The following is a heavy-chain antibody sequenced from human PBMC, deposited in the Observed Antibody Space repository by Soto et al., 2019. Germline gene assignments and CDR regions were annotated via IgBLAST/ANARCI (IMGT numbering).Heavy chain of an antibody. D-gene: IGHD2-8*02. CDR3: ARDKITGLFDY. CDR1: GGSFRGYY. V-gene: IGHV4-34*01. CDR2: INHSGST. Sequence: XXTLSLPFAVYGGSFRGYYWPWIRQPPGTGLEWIGEINHSGSTNYNPSLKSRVTISVDTSKNQFSLKLKSVTAADTAVYYCARDKITGLFDYWGQGTLVTSPQ. J-gene: IGHJ4*02.